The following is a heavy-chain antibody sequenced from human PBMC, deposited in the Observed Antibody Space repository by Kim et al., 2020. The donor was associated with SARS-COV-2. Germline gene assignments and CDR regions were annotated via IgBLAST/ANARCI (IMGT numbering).Heavy chain of an antibody. J-gene: IGHJ4*01. D-gene: IGHD6-13*01. CDR2: INHSGST. Sequence: SETLSLTCAVYGGSFSGYYWSWIRQPPGKGLEWIGEINHSGSTNYNPSLKSRVTISVDTSKNQFSLKLSSVTAADTAVYYCARGVGIDTRSSWSRDYWG. V-gene: IGHV4-34*01. CDR3: ARGVGIDTRSSWSRDY. CDR1: GGSFSGYY.